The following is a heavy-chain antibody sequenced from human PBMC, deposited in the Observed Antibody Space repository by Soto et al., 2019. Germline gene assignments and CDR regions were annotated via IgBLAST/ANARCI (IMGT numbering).Heavy chain of an antibody. J-gene: IGHJ4*02. Sequence: PGGSLRLSCAASGFTFSSYAMSWGCQRPGKGLEWVSASSGGGSITYYSDSVKGRFTISRDNYKNTLYLQMNSLRAEDTAVYYCAKVKNYYDSSGYSYYFDYWGQGTLVTVSS. CDR3: AKVKNYYDSSGYSYYFDY. CDR2: SSGGGSIT. D-gene: IGHD3-22*01. CDR1: GFTFSSYA. V-gene: IGHV3-23*01.